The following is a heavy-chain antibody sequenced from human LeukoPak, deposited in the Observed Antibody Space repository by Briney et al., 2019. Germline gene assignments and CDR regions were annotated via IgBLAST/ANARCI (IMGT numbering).Heavy chain of an antibody. Sequence: SETLSLTCTVSGGSISSYYWSWIRQPPGKGLEWIWYIYYSGSTNYNPSLKSRVTISVDTSKNQFSLKLSSVTAADTAVYYCAGHERLRYYYYYYGMDVWGQGTTVTVSS. CDR2: IYYSGST. V-gene: IGHV4-59*01. D-gene: IGHD1-1*01. CDR1: GGSISSYY. J-gene: IGHJ6*02. CDR3: AGHERLRYYYYYYGMDV.